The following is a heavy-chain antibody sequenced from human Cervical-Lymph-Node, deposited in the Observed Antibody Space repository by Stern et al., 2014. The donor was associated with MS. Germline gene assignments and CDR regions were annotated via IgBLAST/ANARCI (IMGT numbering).Heavy chain of an antibody. D-gene: IGHD1-26*01. CDR2: IYPGDSDT. V-gene: IGHV5-51*01. Sequence: EVQLVESGAEVKKPGESLKVSCKASGYSFSNYWIGWVRQMPRKGLEWMGIIYPGDSDTKYSPSFQGQVTISADKSISTAYLQWSNLEASDTAIYFCARVRVVGASDAFDLWGQGTMVTVSS. J-gene: IGHJ3*01. CDR1: GYSFSNYW. CDR3: ARVRVVGASDAFDL.